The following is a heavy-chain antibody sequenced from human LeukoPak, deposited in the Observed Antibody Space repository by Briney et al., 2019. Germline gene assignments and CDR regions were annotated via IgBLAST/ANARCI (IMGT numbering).Heavy chain of an antibody. D-gene: IGHD2-2*01. Sequence: SETLSLTCAVYGGSFSGYYWSWIRQPPGKGLEWIGEINHSGSTNYNPSLKSRVTLSADTSKNHFSLKLTSATAADTAVYYCARASTTWLEDAFDLWGQGTMVTVSS. CDR1: GGSFSGYY. CDR3: ARASTTWLEDAFDL. V-gene: IGHV4-34*01. J-gene: IGHJ3*01. CDR2: INHSGST.